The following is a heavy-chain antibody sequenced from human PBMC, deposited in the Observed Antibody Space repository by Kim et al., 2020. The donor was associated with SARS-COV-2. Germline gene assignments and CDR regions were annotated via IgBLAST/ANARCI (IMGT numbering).Heavy chain of an antibody. CDR3: ARSPGSPDLLWFGGLGCWGMDV. Sequence: TLSLTCTVSGGSISSGSYYWSWIRQPAGKGLEWIGRIYTSGSTNYNPSLKSRVTISVDTSKNQFSLKLSSATAADTAVYYYARSPGSPDLLWFGGLGCWGMDVWGQGTTVTVSS. CDR2: IYTSGST. V-gene: IGHV4-61*02. D-gene: IGHD3-10*01. J-gene: IGHJ6*02. CDR1: GGSISSGSYY.